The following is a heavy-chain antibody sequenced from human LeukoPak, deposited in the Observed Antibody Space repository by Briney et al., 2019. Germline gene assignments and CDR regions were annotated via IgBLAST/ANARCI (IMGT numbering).Heavy chain of an antibody. D-gene: IGHD2-15*01. J-gene: IGHJ5*02. CDR1: GYSISNSNW. Sequence: PSETLSLTCSVSGYSISNSNWWGWIRQPPGKGLEWIGYIYYSGSTNYNPSLKSRVTMSVDTSKNQFSLKLSSVTALDTAVYYCAGKTPNVAWFDPWGQGTLVTVSS. CDR3: AGKTPNVAWFDP. CDR2: IYYSGST. V-gene: IGHV4-28*06.